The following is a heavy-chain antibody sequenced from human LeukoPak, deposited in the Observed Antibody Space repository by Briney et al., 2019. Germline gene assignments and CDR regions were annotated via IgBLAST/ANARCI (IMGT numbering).Heavy chain of an antibody. CDR1: GFTFSSYW. Sequence: GGSLRLSCAASGFTFSSYWMSWVRQAPGKGLEWVANIKQDGSEKYYVDSVKGRFTISRDNAKNSLYLQMNSLRAEDTAVYYCARAGDRNYYGSGSYQWGQGTLVTVSS. D-gene: IGHD3-10*01. V-gene: IGHV3-7*01. CDR3: ARAGDRNYYGSGSYQ. CDR2: IKQDGSEK. J-gene: IGHJ4*02.